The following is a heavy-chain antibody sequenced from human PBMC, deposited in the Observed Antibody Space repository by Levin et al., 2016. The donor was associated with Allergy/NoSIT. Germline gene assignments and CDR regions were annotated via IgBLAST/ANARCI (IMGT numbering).Heavy chain of an antibody. J-gene: IGHJ6*02. CDR2: ISFDGNNK. D-gene: IGHD2-15*01. V-gene: IGHV3-30*03. CDR3: ARDLSGLLRHCSRGSCSDADYYYGMDV. Sequence: VRQAPGKGLEWVAVISFDGNNKHYADSVKGRFTISRDNSKNTLYLQMNSLRAEDTAVYWCARDLSGLLRHCSRGSCSDADYYYGMDVWGQGTTVTVSS.